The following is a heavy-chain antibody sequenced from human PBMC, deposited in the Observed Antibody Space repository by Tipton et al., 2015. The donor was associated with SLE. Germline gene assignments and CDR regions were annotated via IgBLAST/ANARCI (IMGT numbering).Heavy chain of an antibody. Sequence: SLRLSCVGSGFIVGGTYMSWVRQAPGKGLEWVSSIYKGGSRYYAGSVKGRFTITRDNSKNTLYLQMDGLSAEDSAVYFCAKGRYSGSFYYFDDWGQGTLVTVSS. V-gene: IGHV3-53*05. CDR3: AKGRYSGSFYYFDD. J-gene: IGHJ4*02. CDR2: IYKGGSR. D-gene: IGHD1-26*01. CDR1: GFIVGGTY.